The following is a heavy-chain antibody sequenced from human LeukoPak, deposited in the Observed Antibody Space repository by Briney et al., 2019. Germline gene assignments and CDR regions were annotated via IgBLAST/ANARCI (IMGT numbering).Heavy chain of an antibody. CDR3: AREISTLFGVVTMRFDP. V-gene: IGHV4-4*07. CDR1: GVSISSFH. Sequence: SETLSLTCTVSGVSISSFHWSWIRQPAGKGLEWIGRIHTSGSTNYNPSLKSRVTMSADTSKKQFTLNLRSVTAADTAVYYCAREISTLFGVVTMRFDPWGQGTLVIVSS. J-gene: IGHJ5*02. CDR2: IHTSGST. D-gene: IGHD3-3*01.